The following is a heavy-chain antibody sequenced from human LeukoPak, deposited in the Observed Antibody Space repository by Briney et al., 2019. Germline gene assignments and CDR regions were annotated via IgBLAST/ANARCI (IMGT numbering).Heavy chain of an antibody. D-gene: IGHD1-26*01. CDR2: VDPSDSHI. Sequence: GESLRISCNGSGYSFTSNWISWVRQMPGKGLEWMGRVDPSDSHINYSPSFQGHVTISVDKSISTAYLQWSSLRASDTAMYYCARQGRGSYRRDFDYWGQGTLVTVSS. CDR1: GYSFTSNW. J-gene: IGHJ4*02. CDR3: ARQGRGSYRRDFDY. V-gene: IGHV5-10-1*01.